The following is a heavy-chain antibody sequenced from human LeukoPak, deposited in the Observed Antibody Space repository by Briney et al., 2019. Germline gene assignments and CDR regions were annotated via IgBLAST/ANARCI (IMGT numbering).Heavy chain of an antibody. D-gene: IGHD4-23*01. CDR1: AYSFTSYW. CDR2: IYPGDADA. V-gene: IGHV5-51*01. Sequence: GASLKTFCKGLAYSFTSYWIGWLRQMPGKGLEWMGRIYPGDADAIYSPSFQGQITISAHKSTSTAYLQWSSLKASHTAMYYCARHLHRGKDFDYWGQGTLVTDSS. CDR3: ARHLHRGKDFDY. J-gene: IGHJ4*02.